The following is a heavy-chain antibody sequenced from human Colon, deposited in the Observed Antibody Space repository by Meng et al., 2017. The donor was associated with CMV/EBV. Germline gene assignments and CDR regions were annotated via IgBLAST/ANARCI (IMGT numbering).Heavy chain of an antibody. J-gene: IGHJ4*02. D-gene: IGHD3-16*01. V-gene: IGHV4-30-4*01. CDR3: ARVKATVGEIVD. CDR1: GGSIRSGDFY. CDR2: IYNSDNT. Sequence: SETLSLTCTVSGGSIRSGDFYWSWIRQAPGRGLEWLGYIYNSDNTYYNPTLKSRLIISADTSKNQFSLKLGSVTAADPAVYYCARVKATVGEIVDWGQGTLVTVSS.